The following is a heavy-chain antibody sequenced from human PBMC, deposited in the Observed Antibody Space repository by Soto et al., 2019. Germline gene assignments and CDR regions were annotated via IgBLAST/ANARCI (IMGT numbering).Heavy chain of an antibody. CDR2: ISSSSSYI. Sequence: EVQLVESGGGLVKPGGSLRLSCAASGFTFSSYSMNWVRQAPGKGLEWVSSISSSSSYIYYADSVKDRFTISRDNAKNSLYLQMNSLRAEDTAVYYCARAVDTAMAVGAFDIWGQGTMVTVSS. CDR3: ARAVDTAMAVGAFDI. D-gene: IGHD5-18*01. CDR1: GFTFSSYS. J-gene: IGHJ3*02. V-gene: IGHV3-21*01.